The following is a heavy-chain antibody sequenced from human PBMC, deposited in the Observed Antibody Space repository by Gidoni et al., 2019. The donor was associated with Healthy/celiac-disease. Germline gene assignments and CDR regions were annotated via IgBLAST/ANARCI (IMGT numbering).Heavy chain of an antibody. CDR3: ADIAVAGNRMGY. CDR2: IYYSGST. CDR1: GGSISSSSYY. J-gene: IGHJ4*02. Sequence: QLQLQESGPGLVKPSETLSLTCTVSGGSISSSSYYWGWIRQPPGKGLEWIGSIYYSGSTYYNPSLKSRVTISVDTSKNQFSLKLSSVTAADTAVYYCADIAVAGNRMGYWGQGTLVTVSS. D-gene: IGHD6-19*01. V-gene: IGHV4-39*01.